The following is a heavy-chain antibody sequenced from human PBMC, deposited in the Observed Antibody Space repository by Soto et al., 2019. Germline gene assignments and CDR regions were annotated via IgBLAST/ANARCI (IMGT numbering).Heavy chain of an antibody. CDR3: ASPLAAVNAFDI. V-gene: IGHV3-74*01. J-gene: IGHJ3*02. CDR1: GFTFSSYW. CDR2: INSDGSST. D-gene: IGHD6-13*01. Sequence: GVSLRLSCAASGFTFSSYWMHWVRQAPGKGLVWVSRINSDGSSTSYADSVKGRFTISRDNAKNTLYLQMNSLRAEDTAVYYCASPLAAVNAFDIWGQGTMVTVSS.